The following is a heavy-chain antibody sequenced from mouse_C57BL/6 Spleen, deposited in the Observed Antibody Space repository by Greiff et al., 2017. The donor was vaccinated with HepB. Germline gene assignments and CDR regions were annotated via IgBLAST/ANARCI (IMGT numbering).Heavy chain of an antibody. J-gene: IGHJ1*03. CDR2: ISSGSSTI. CDR3: ARTRNYVYFDV. V-gene: IGHV5-17*01. CDR1: GFTFSDYG. D-gene: IGHD2-1*01. Sequence: DVHLVESGGGLVKPGGSLKLSCAASGFTFSDYGMHWVRQAPEKGLEWVAYISSGSSTIYYADTVKGRFTISRDNAKNTLFLQMTSLRSEDTAMYYCARTRNYVYFDVWGTGTTVTVSS.